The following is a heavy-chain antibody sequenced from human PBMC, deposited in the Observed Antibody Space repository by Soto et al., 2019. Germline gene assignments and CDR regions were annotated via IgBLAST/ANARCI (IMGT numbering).Heavy chain of an antibody. CDR3: ARVGGSTVTTAGGFDL. V-gene: IGHV1-69*01. J-gene: IGHJ2*01. CDR2: IIPIFGTA. D-gene: IGHD4-17*01. Sequence: QVQLVQSGAEVKKPGSSVKVSCKASGGTFSSYAISWVRQAPGQGLEWMGGIIPIFGTANYAQKFRGRVTITADESTSTAYMELSSLRSEDTAVYYCARVGGSTVTTAGGFDLWGRGTLVTVSS. CDR1: GGTFSSYA.